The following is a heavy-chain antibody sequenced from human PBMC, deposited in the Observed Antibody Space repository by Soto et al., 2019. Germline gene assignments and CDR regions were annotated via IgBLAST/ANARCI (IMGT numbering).Heavy chain of an antibody. Sequence: ASVKVSCKVSGYTLTELSMHWVRQAPGKGLEWMGGFDPEDGETIYAQKFQGRVTMTEDTSTDTAYMELSSLRSEDTAVYYCATDARVYAIRDDAFDIWGQGTMVTVSS. V-gene: IGHV1-24*01. CDR3: ATDARVYAIRDDAFDI. D-gene: IGHD2-8*01. CDR2: FDPEDGET. CDR1: GYTLTELS. J-gene: IGHJ3*02.